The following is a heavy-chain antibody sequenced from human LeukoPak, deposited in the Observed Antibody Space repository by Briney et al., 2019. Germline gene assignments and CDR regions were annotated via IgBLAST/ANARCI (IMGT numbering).Heavy chain of an antibody. Sequence: SETLSLTCTVSGGSVSSDIYYWSWIRQPPGTGLEWIGYIYSSGSTNYNPSPKSRVTISVDTSKDQFSLRLSSVTAADTAVYYCARGYCGSTSCYGVFDYWGQGTLVTVSS. V-gene: IGHV4-61*01. J-gene: IGHJ4*02. CDR3: ARGYCGSTSCYGVFDY. CDR1: GGSVSSDIYY. CDR2: IYSSGST. D-gene: IGHD2-2*01.